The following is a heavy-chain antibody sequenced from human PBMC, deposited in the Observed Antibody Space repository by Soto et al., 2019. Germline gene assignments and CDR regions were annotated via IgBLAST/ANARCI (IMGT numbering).Heavy chain of an antibody. V-gene: IGHV1-18*01. CDR1: GYTFRGFG. D-gene: IGHD2-2*01. CDR2: ISGYNGNT. Sequence: GASVKVSFKASGYTFRGFGISWVRQAPGQGLEWMGWISGYNGNTNYIQNLQGRVTMTTDTSTSTAYMELRSLRSDDTAVYYCARDWCSSTTCFMRYFDCWGQGTLVTVSS. J-gene: IGHJ4*02. CDR3: ARDWCSSTTCFMRYFDC.